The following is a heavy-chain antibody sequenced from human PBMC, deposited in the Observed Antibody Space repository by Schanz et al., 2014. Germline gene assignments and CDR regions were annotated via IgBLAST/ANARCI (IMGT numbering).Heavy chain of an antibody. CDR1: EYSFTSYS. CDR3: ARDAADFYDILTEEDY. Sequence: QVHLVQSGAEVKRPGASVKVSCKASEYSFTSYSMHWVRQAPGQRLEWMGWINTGSGDTKYSQNFQGRVTMTTDTATSTAYMELRSLRSDDTAVYYCARDAADFYDILTEEDYWGQGTQVTVSS. CDR2: INTGSGDT. J-gene: IGHJ4*02. D-gene: IGHD3-9*01. V-gene: IGHV1-3*04.